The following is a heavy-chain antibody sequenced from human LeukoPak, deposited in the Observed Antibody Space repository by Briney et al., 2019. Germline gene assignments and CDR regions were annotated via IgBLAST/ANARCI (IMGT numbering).Heavy chain of an antibody. Sequence: GGSLRLSCAASGFTFSSYAMSWVRQAPGKGLEWVSAISGSGGSTYYADSVKGRFTISRDNSKNTLYLQMISLRAEDTAVYYCAKEAYYYDSSGYYFDYWGQGTLVTVSS. CDR2: ISGSGGST. CDR1: GFTFSSYA. V-gene: IGHV3-23*01. D-gene: IGHD3-22*01. J-gene: IGHJ4*02. CDR3: AKEAYYYDSSGYYFDY.